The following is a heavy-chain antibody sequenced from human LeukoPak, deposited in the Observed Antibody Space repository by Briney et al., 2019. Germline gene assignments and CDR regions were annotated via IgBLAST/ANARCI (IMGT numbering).Heavy chain of an antibody. D-gene: IGHD2-2*01. CDR2: IRYDGSNK. Sequence: GGSLRLSCAASGFTFSSYGMHWVRQAPGKGLEWVAFIRYDGSNKYYADSVKGRFTISRDNSKNTLYLQMNSLRAEDTAVYYCAKGDCSTTSCYNWFDPWGQGALVTVSS. V-gene: IGHV3-30*02. CDR1: GFTFSSYG. J-gene: IGHJ5*02. CDR3: AKGDCSTTSCYNWFDP.